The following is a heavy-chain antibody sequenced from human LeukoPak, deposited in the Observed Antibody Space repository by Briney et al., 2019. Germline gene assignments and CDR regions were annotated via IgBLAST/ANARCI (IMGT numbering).Heavy chain of an antibody. CDR2: IYPGDSDT. V-gene: IGHV5-51*01. CDR3: ARRDSSSWSKGGPGAFDI. Sequence: GESLKISCKGSGYSFTSYWIGWVRQMPGKGLEWMGIIYPGDSDTRYSPSFQGQVTISADKSISTAYLQWSSLKASDTAMYYCARRDSSSWSKGGPGAFDIWGQGTMVTVSS. J-gene: IGHJ3*02. D-gene: IGHD6-13*01. CDR1: GYSFTSYW.